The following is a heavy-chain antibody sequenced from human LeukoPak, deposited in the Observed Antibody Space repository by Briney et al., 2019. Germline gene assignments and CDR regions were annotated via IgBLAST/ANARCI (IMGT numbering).Heavy chain of an antibody. D-gene: IGHD6-25*01. CDR1: GGSVTSTNW. Sequence: SETLSLTCDVSGGSVTSTNWWTWFRQPPGKGLEWIGDVHLDGRTNYNPSLKSRLVMSADLPENHISLKLTSVTAADTAVYYCAREGGFYRPLDYSGQGTLVTVSS. CDR3: AREGGFYRPLDY. CDR2: VHLDGRT. V-gene: IGHV4-4*02. J-gene: IGHJ4*02.